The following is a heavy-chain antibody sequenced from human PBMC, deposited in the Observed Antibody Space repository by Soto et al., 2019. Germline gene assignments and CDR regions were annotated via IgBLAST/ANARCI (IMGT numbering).Heavy chain of an antibody. D-gene: IGHD1-1*01. CDR1: GYSISSGLY. CDR3: AIGNPDWFDP. CDR2: IYRGGIT. Sequence: SETLSLTCAVSGYSISSGLYWGWIRQPPGKGLEWIGTIYRGGITYYNPSLKSRVTISIDTSKNHFSLRLSSVTATDTAVYFCAIGNPDWFDPWGQGTLVTVS. V-gene: IGHV4-38-2*01. J-gene: IGHJ5*02.